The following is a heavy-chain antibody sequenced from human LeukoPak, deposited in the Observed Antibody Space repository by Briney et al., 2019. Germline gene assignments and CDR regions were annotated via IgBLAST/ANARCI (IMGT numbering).Heavy chain of an antibody. D-gene: IGHD3-22*01. CDR3: ATKTSLTYYYNRLETCGLDV. J-gene: IGHJ6*02. Sequence: PSETLSLTCAVNVGPFSGYYWSRVRQPPGKGLEWIGEIDHSGSTNYNPSLKSRVTISVDTSHSLFSLKLISVTAADTVVYYCATKTSLTYYYNRLETCGLDVWGQGTTVTVSS. CDR2: IDHSGST. V-gene: IGHV4-34*01. CDR1: VGPFSGYY.